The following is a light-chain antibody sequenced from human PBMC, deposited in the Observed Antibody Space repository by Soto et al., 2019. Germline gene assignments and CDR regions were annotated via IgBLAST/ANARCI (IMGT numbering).Light chain of an antibody. CDR2: DAS. CDR3: QHHISCSPWT. Sequence: DIQMTQSPPSLSGFLGERPSIPCQSSQTIGTNLIWWQQKPGEAPRVLIFDASNRETGVPSRFTGSGSGTDFSLTISSLQPEEFAPYYCQHHISCSPWTFGQGTKVEIK. V-gene: IGKV1-33*01. CDR1: QTIGTN. J-gene: IGKJ1*01.